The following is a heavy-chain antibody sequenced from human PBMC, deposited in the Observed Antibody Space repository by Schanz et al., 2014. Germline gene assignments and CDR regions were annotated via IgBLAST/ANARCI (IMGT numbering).Heavy chain of an antibody. Sequence: QVQLVQSGAEVKKPGSSVKVSCKLSGGTFSSYTISWMRQARGQGLEWMGWISAYNGNTNYAQKLQGRVTMTADTSTNAAYMELSSLTSEDTAVHYCARGRGCYDYWGQGTLVTVSS. D-gene: IGHD2-21*01. CDR1: GGTFSSYT. J-gene: IGHJ4*02. CDR2: ISAYNGNT. V-gene: IGHV1-18*01. CDR3: ARGRGCYDY.